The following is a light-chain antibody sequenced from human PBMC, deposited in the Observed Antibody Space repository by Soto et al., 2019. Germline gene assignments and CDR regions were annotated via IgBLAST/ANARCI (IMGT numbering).Light chain of an antibody. CDR1: QDISTG. V-gene: IGKV1D-12*01. Sequence: DLQMTQSPSSASASVGDTVTITCRASQDISTGLAWYQQKPGKAPKLLNYDASTLQSGVPSRFSGSGSRKDFTLTISSLQPEDFAVYYCQQGNRFFTFGGGTKVEIK. J-gene: IGKJ4*01. CDR2: DAS. CDR3: QQGNRFFT.